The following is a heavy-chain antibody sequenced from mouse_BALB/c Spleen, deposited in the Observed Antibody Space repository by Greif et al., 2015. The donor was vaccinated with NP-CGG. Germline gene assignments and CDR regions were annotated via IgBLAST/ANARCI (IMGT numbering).Heavy chain of an antibody. J-gene: IGHJ3*01. V-gene: IGHV1S34*01. CDR1: GYSFTGYY. D-gene: IGHD2-2*01. CDR3: ATSYGYDEETWFAY. CDR2: ISCYNGAT. Sequence: LVKTGASVKIPCKASGYSFTGYYMHWVKQSHGKSLEWIGYISCYNGATSYNQKFKGKATFTVDTSSSTAYMQFNSLTSEDSAVYYCATSYGYDEETWFAYWGQGTLVTVSA.